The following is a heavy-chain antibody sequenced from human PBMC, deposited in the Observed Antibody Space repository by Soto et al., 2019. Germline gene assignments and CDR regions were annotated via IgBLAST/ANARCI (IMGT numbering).Heavy chain of an antibody. CDR2: IYYSGST. CDR3: ARVLYDSSGYFDL. CDR1: GGSISSGGYY. V-gene: IGHV4-31*03. J-gene: IGHJ2*01. D-gene: IGHD3-22*01. Sequence: KPSETLSLTCTVSGGSISSGGYYWSWIRQHPGKGLEWIGYIYYSGSTYYNPSLKSRVTISVDTSKNQFSLKLSSVTAADTAVYYCARVLYDSSGYFDLWGRGTLVTVSS.